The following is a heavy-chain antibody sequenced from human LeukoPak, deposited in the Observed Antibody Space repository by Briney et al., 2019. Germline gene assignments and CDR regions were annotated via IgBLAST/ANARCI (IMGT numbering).Heavy chain of an antibody. V-gene: IGHV4-4*08. Sequence: PSETLSLTCTVSGGSLTYYYWTWIRQAPGRRPEWIGRIYTSGNINYNPSLKSRVTISVDTSKNQFSLNLSSVTAADTAVYYCARGQNYDFWSGYSFDYWGQGTLVTVSS. CDR3: ARGQNYDFWSGYSFDY. J-gene: IGHJ4*02. D-gene: IGHD3-3*01. CDR2: IYTSGNI. CDR1: GGSLTYYY.